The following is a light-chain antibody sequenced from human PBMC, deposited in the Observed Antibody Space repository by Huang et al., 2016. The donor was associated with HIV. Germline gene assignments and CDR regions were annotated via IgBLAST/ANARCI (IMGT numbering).Light chain of an antibody. V-gene: IGKV3-15*01. J-gene: IGKJ1*01. CDR2: GAS. CDR3: QQYNNWPPT. Sequence: EIVMTQSPATLSVSPGERATLPCRASQSVSSNLAWYQQNPGQAPRLLIQGASTRATGIPARFSGSGSGTEFTLTISSLQSEDFAVYYCQQYNNWPPTFGQGTKVEIK. CDR1: QSVSSN.